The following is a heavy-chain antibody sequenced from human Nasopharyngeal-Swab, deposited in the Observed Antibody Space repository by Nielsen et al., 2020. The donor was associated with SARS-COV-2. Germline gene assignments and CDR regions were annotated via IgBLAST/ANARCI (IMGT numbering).Heavy chain of an antibody. CDR2: ISGSGGST. CDR3: AKDPTTVITHWYFDL. D-gene: IGHD4-17*01. CDR1: GFTFSSYA. V-gene: IGHV3-23*01. J-gene: IGHJ2*01. Sequence: GESLKISCAASGFTFSSYAMSWVRQAPGKGLEWVSAISGSGGSTYYADSVKGRFTISRDNSKNTLYLQMNSLRAEDTAVYYCAKDPTTVITHWYFDLWGRGTLVTVSS.